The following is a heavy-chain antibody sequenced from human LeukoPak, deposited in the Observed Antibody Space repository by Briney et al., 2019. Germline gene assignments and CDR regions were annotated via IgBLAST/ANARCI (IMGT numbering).Heavy chain of an antibody. Sequence: KPSETLSLTCTVSGGSISSYYWSWIRQPPGKGLEWIGYIYYSGSTNYNPSLKGRVTISVDTSKNQFSLKLSSVTAADTAVYYCARDKATYYYDSSGRYFDYWGQGTLVTVSS. D-gene: IGHD3-22*01. CDR3: ARDKATYYYDSSGRYFDY. CDR2: IYYSGST. CDR1: GGSISSYY. J-gene: IGHJ4*02. V-gene: IGHV4-59*01.